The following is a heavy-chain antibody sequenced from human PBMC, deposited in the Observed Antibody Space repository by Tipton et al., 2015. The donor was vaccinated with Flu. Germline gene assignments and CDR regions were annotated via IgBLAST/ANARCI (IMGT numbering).Heavy chain of an antibody. Sequence: TLSLTCAVSGYSITSGYYWGWIRQPPGKGLEWIGSTYHTGSTYYNPSLKSRVTISVDTAKNQFSQRLSSVTAADTAVYYCARSTYYYGSGSSDYWGQGTLVTVSS. CDR2: TYHTGST. J-gene: IGHJ4*02. CDR3: ARSTYYYGSGSSDY. D-gene: IGHD3-10*01. V-gene: IGHV4-38-2*01. CDR1: GYSITSGYY.